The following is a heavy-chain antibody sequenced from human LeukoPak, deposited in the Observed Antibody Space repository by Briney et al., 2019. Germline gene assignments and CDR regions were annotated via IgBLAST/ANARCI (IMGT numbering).Heavy chain of an antibody. CDR3: ARGGFIYDSSGPHFDY. V-gene: IGHV3-53*01. J-gene: IGHJ4*02. D-gene: IGHD3-22*01. Sequence: GGSLRLSCAASGFTFSSNYMSWVRQAPGKGLEWVSVIYSGGSTYYADSVKGRFTISRDNSKNTLYLQMNSLRAEDTAVYYCARGGFIYDSSGPHFDYWGQGTLVTVSS. CDR1: GFTFSSNY. CDR2: IYSGGST.